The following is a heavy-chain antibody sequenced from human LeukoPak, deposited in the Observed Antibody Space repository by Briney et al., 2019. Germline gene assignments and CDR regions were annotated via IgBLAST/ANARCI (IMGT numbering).Heavy chain of an antibody. J-gene: IGHJ3*02. D-gene: IGHD5-12*01. CDR3: AAGVVATFDAFDI. CDR1: GYTFTGQY. V-gene: IGHV1-2*02. CDR2: INPNSGGT. Sequence: ASVKVSCKTSGYTFTGQYLHWVRQPPGQGLEWMRWINPNSGGTNYAQKFQGRVTMTRDTSISTAYMELSRLRSDDTAVYYCAAGVVATFDAFDIWGQGTMVTVSS.